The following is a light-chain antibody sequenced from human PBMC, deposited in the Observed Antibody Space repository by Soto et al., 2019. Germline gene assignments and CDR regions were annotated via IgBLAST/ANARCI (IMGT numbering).Light chain of an antibody. J-gene: IGKJ1*01. Sequence: EIVMTQSPATRSAPPVERATRSCSASQSVSSSYLAWYQQKPGQAPRLLIYGASSRATGIPDRFSGSGSGTDFTLTISRLEPEDFATYYCLQHNSYPRTCGQGTTVDIK. CDR3: LQHNSYPRT. V-gene: IGKV3-20*01. CDR2: GAS. CDR1: QSVSSSY.